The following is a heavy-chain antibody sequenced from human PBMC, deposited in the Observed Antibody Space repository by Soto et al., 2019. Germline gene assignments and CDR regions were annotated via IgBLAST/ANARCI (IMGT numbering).Heavy chain of an antibody. D-gene: IGHD2-15*01. Sequence: SETLSLTCTVSGGSISSYYWSWIRQPPGKGLEWIGYIYYSGSTYYNPPLKSRVTISVDTSKNQFSLKVSSVTAADTAVYYCARGNTPLDYWGQGTLVTVSS. CDR1: GGSISSYY. J-gene: IGHJ4*02. CDR3: ARGNTPLDY. CDR2: IYYSGST. V-gene: IGHV4-30-4*01.